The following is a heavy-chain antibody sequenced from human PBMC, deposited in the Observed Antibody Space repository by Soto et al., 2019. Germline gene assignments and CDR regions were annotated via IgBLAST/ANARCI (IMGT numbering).Heavy chain of an antibody. Sequence: QDQLLQSGAEVKKPGASVTVSCKASGYSFTNYGITWVRQAPGQGLEWMGWISAFNGNTYYAQKLQGRVTMTTDASTSTAYMQLRSLRSDDTAVYYCARDRGVAPPVAGNTHYYYYMDVWGKGTTVTVSS. D-gene: IGHD6-19*01. CDR3: ARDRGVAPPVAGNTHYYYYMDV. V-gene: IGHV1-18*01. J-gene: IGHJ6*03. CDR2: ISAFNGNT. CDR1: GYSFTNYG.